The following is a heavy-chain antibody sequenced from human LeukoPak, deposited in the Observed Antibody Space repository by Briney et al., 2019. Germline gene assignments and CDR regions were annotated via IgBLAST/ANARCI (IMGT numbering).Heavy chain of an antibody. CDR2: ISYDGTNK. CDR1: GFTFSSYG. D-gene: IGHD1-14*01. V-gene: IGHV3-33*01. Sequence: GGSLRLSCAASGFTFSSYGIQWVRQAPGKGLEWVALISYDGTNKYYADSVKGRFTISRDNSKNTLSLQMNSLRADDTAVYYCTRERGTRALDYWGQGTLVTVSS. CDR3: TRERGTRALDY. J-gene: IGHJ4*02.